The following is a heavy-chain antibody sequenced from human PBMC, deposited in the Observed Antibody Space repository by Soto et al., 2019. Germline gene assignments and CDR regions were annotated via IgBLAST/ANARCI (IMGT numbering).Heavy chain of an antibody. CDR1: GFTFSSYG. D-gene: IGHD1-26*01. J-gene: IGHJ4*02. V-gene: IGHV3-30*18. CDR3: AKDLGVGATFDY. CDR2: ISYDGSNK. Sequence: QVQLVESGGGVVQPGRSLRLSCAASGFTFSSYGMHWVRQAPGKGLEWVAVISYDGSNKYYADSVKGRFTISRDNSKNTLYLQMNSLRAEDTAVYYCAKDLGVGATFDYWGQGTLVTVSS.